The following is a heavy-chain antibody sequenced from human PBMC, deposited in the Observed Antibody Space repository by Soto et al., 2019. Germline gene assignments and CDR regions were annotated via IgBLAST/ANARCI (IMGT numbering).Heavy chain of an antibody. CDR3: ARSGYSYGPNPLLY. CDR2: IYYSGST. CDR1: GGSISSGGYY. J-gene: IGHJ4*02. Sequence: QVQLQESGPGLVKPSQTLSLTCTVSGGSISSGGYYWSWIRPHPGKGLEWIGYIYYSGSTYYNPSLKSRVTISVDTSKTQFSLKLSSVTAADTAVYYCARSGYSYGPNPLLYWGQGTLVTVSS. D-gene: IGHD5-18*01. V-gene: IGHV4-31*03.